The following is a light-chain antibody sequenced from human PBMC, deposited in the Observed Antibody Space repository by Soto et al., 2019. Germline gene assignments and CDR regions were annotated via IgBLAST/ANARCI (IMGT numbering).Light chain of an antibody. CDR2: EVN. V-gene: IGLV2-8*01. CDR1: SSDIGSYDF. CDR3: ISYAGRNSVV. J-gene: IGLJ2*01. Sequence: QSVLAQPPSASGSPGQSVTISCSGTSSDIGSYDFVSWYRHHPGKAPKVLIYEVNKRPSGVPDRFFGSKSANTASLTISGLQTEDEADYYCISYAGRNSVVFGGGTKLTVL.